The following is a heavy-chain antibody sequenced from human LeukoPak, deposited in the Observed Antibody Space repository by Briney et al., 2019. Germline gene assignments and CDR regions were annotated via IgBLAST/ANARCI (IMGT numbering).Heavy chain of an antibody. CDR2: IVSGGNTK. CDR3: ARMTSSTSLVHYHYMDV. Sequence: GGSLRLSCVASGFTFSSYEMNWVRQAPGKGLEWVSYIVSGGNTKHYADSVEGRFTVSRDNAKNSLYLQMNSLRAEDTAVYYCARMTSSTSLVHYHYMDVWGKGTTVTVSS. V-gene: IGHV3-48*03. CDR1: GFTFSSYE. J-gene: IGHJ6*03. D-gene: IGHD2-2*01.